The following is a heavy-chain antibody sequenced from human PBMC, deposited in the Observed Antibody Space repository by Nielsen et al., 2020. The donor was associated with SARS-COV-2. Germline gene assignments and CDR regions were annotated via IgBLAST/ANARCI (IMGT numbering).Heavy chain of an antibody. CDR2: INSDGSST. Sequence: GGSLRLSCAASGFTFSSYWMHWVRQAPGKGLVWVSRINSDGSSTSYADSVKGRFTISRDNAKNTLYLQMNSLRAEDTAVYYCAKVWRSGNSYFDYWGHGTQVTVSS. J-gene: IGHJ4*01. CDR3: AKVWRSGNSYFDY. V-gene: IGHV3-74*01. CDR1: GFTFSSYW. D-gene: IGHD4-23*01.